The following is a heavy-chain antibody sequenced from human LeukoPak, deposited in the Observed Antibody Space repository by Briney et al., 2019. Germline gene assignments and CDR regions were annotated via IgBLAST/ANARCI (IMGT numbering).Heavy chain of an antibody. Sequence: GGPLRLSCAASGFTFSSYGMHWVRQAPGKGLEWVAFIRYDGSNKYYADSVKGRFTISRDNSKNTLYLQMNSLRAEDTAVYYCAKGDTFCSGGSCYGNWFDPWGQGTLVTVSS. CDR3: AKGDTFCSGGSCYGNWFDP. V-gene: IGHV3-30*02. CDR2: IRYDGSNK. D-gene: IGHD2-15*01. CDR1: GFTFSSYG. J-gene: IGHJ5*02.